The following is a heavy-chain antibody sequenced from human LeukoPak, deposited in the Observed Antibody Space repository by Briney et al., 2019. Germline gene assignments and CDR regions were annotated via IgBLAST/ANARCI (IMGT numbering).Heavy chain of an antibody. D-gene: IGHD4-23*01. Sequence: GGSLRLSCAASGFTFSSYAMHWVRQAPGKGLEWVAVISYDGSNKYYADSVKGRFTISRDNSKNTLYPQINSLRAEDTAVYYCARDDGNSVSAFDIWGQGTMVTVSS. CDR2: ISYDGSNK. CDR3: ARDDGNSVSAFDI. CDR1: GFTFSSYA. V-gene: IGHV3-30*04. J-gene: IGHJ3*02.